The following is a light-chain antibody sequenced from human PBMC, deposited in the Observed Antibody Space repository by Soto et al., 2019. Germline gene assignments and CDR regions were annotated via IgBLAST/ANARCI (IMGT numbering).Light chain of an antibody. CDR2: DAS. Sequence: EIVLTQSPATLSLSPGERATLSCRASQSVKTFLVWYQQRPGQPPRLLIHDASHRAAGIPARFSGSGFGTDFTLTISSLEPEDAAVYYCQQRSNWPPITFGQGTQLEI. J-gene: IGKJ5*01. CDR1: QSVKTF. CDR3: QQRSNWPPIT. V-gene: IGKV3-11*01.